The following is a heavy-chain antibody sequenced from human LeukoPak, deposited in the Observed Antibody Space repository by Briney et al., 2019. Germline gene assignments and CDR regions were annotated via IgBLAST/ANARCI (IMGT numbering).Heavy chain of an antibody. J-gene: IGHJ4*02. CDR3: ANMRAYCSGGSCSNDY. D-gene: IGHD2-15*01. Sequence: PGGSLRLSCAASGFTFSSYAMSWVRQAPGKGLEWVSAISGSGGSTYYADSVKGRFTISRDNSKNTLYLQMNSLRAEGTAVYYCANMRAYCSGGSCSNDYWGQGTLVTVSS. CDR2: ISGSGGST. CDR1: GFTFSSYA. V-gene: IGHV3-23*01.